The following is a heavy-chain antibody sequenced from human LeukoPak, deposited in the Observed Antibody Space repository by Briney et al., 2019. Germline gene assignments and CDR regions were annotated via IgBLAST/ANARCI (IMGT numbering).Heavy chain of an antibody. CDR2: ISDRSSTI. D-gene: IGHD3-10*01. CDR3: ARVRGPTLKTCYMDV. CDR1: GFTFTEYS. Sequence: GGSLRLSCAASGFTFTEYSIIWVRQAPGKGLEWVSFISDISDRSSTIHYADSVKGRFTISRDNAERSVYLQMNSLRADDTAVYYCARVRGPTLKTCYMDVWGTGTTVTVYS. V-gene: IGHV3-48*04. J-gene: IGHJ6*03.